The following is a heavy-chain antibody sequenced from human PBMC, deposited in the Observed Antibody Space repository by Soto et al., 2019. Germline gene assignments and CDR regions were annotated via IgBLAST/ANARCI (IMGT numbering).Heavy chain of an antibody. CDR3: ARDDEGGSDCDLGY. CDR2: ILSDGSNK. CDR1: GFTLSSHA. D-gene: IGHD1-26*01. V-gene: IGHV3-30-3*01. J-gene: IGHJ4*02. Sequence: QVQLVESGGGVVQPGRSLRLSCAVSGFTLSSHAMHWVRQAPGKGLEWVALILSDGSNKYYADSVKGRFTTSRDKSKNTIYLQMNSLSVEDTAVYYCARDDEGGSDCDLGYWGQGALVTVSS.